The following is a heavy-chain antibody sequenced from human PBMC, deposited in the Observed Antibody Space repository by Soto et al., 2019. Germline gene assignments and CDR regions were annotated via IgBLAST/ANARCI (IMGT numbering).Heavy chain of an antibody. CDR3: ARDLGQGGGVDY. J-gene: IGHJ4*02. D-gene: IGHD3-16*01. V-gene: IGHV4-31*03. CDR1: GGSISSGGYY. CDR2: IYYSGST. Sequence: SETLSLTCTVSGGSISSGGYYWSWIRQHPGKGLEWIGYIYYSGSTYYNPSLKSRVTMSVDTSKNQFSLKLSSVTAADTAVYYCARDLGQGGGVDYWGQGTLVTVSS.